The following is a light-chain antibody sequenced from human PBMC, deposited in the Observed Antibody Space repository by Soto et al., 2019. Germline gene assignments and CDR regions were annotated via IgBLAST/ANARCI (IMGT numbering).Light chain of an antibody. Sequence: EVVLTQSPGTLSLPPGERATLSCRASQSVSNNYLAWYQQKHGQSPKLLLFGSSDRATGIPDRFSGSGSGKDFTLTIRSLEPEDFAVYYRQQYGSSPPYTFGQGTKLEIK. CDR1: QSVSNNY. J-gene: IGKJ2*01. V-gene: IGKV3-20*01. CDR3: QQYGSSPPYT. CDR2: GSS.